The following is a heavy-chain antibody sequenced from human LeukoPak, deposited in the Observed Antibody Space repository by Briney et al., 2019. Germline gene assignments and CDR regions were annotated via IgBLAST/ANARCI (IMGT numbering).Heavy chain of an antibody. J-gene: IGHJ4*02. CDR1: GFTFSGSA. D-gene: IGHD6-19*01. CDR3: TRQPDSAVAGDEHY. CDR2: IRSKANNYAT. Sequence: QSGGSLKLSCVVSGFTFSGSAVHWVRQASGKGLEWVGRIRSKANNYATAYAASVKGRFTISRDDSKNTAYLQMNSLKTEDTAVYYCTRQPDSAVAGDEHYWGQGTLVTVSS. V-gene: IGHV3-73*01.